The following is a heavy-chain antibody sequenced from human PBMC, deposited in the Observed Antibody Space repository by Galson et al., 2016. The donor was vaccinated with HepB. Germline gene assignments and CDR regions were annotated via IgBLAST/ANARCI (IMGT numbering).Heavy chain of an antibody. Sequence: SLRLSCAASGFTFSVYAMHWVRQAPGKGLEWVTVISYDGSSTYYADSVKGRFTISRDKSKNTLYLQMNDLRAEDTAVYYCARHHDHGGSYSIDYWGQGTLVTVSS. CDR2: ISYDGSST. J-gene: IGHJ4*02. V-gene: IGHV3-30-3*01. CDR3: ARHHDHGGSYSIDY. CDR1: GFTFSVYA. D-gene: IGHD4-23*01.